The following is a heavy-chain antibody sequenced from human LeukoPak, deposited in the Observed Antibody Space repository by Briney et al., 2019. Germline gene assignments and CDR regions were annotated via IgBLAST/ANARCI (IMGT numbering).Heavy chain of an antibody. CDR1: GGSISSYY. Sequence: SETLSLTCTVSGGSISSYYWSWIRQPPGKGLEWIGYIYYSGSTNYNPSLKSRVTISVDTSKNQFSMKLSSVTAADTAVYFCARVDAYIYSGVVTLNFFDSWGQGTLVTVSS. D-gene: IGHD4-23*01. CDR3: ARVDAYIYSGVVTLNFFDS. CDR2: IYYSGST. J-gene: IGHJ4*02. V-gene: IGHV4-59*12.